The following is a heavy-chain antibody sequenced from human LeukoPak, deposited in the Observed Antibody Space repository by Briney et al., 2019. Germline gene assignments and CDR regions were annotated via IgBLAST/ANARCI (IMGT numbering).Heavy chain of an antibody. CDR1: GFTFVGYA. J-gene: IGHJ3*01. CDR2: ITWDSAII. CDR3: ARDLLIAPTVPGKTFDV. D-gene: IGHD1-1*01. V-gene: IGHV3-9*01. Sequence: PGGSLGLSCEASGFTFVGYAMNWLRQAPGKGLEWVSRITWDSAIIDYADSVKGGFTISRDNTKNAVYLHLSSLSAEDTAFYYGARDLLIAPTVPGKTFDVWGQGTMVIVSS.